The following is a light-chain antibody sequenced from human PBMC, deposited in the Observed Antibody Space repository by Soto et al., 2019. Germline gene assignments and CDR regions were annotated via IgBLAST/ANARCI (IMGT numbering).Light chain of an antibody. Sequence: QSALTQPASVSGSPGQSITISCTGTSSDVGGYNYVSWYQHHPGKAPRLMIYASSNRPSGVSHRFSGSRSGNTASLTISGLQAEDEADYYCSSYAGSNNVVFGTGTKLTVL. CDR1: SSDVGGYNY. CDR2: ASS. V-gene: IGLV2-14*01. J-gene: IGLJ1*01. CDR3: SSYAGSNNVV.